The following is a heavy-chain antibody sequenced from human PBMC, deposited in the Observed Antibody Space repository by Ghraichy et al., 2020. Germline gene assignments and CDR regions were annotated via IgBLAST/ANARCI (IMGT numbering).Heavy chain of an antibody. CDR2: IYYSGST. D-gene: IGHD3-3*01. CDR3: ARQLTYYDFWSGYYIDGRRAHYYGMDV. V-gene: IGHV4-39*01. CDR1: GGSISSSSYY. Sequence: SETLSLTCTVSGGSISSSSYYWGWIRQPPGKGLEWIGSIYYSGSTYYNPSLKSRVTISVDTSKNQFSLKLSSVTAADTAVYYCARQLTYYDFWSGYYIDGRRAHYYGMDVWGQGTTVTVSS. J-gene: IGHJ6*02.